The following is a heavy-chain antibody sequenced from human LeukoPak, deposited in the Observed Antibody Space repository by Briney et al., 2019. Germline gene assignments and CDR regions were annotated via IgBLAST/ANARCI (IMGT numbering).Heavy chain of an antibody. CDR1: GFTFSSYG. CDR3: AKSTTVTQRGYFDY. D-gene: IGHD4-17*01. J-gene: IGHJ4*02. V-gene: IGHV3-30*18. Sequence: PGGSLRLPCAASGFTFSSYGMHWVRQAPAKGLEWVAIISYDGSNKYYADSVKGRFTISRDNSKNTLHLQMNSLRAEDTAVYYCAKSTTVTQRGYFDYWGQGTLVTVSS. CDR2: ISYDGSNK.